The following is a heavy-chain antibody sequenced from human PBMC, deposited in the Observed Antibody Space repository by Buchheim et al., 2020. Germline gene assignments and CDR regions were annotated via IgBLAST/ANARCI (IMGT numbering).Heavy chain of an antibody. CDR3: ARMWEPGENWFDP. V-gene: IGHV1-3*01. Sequence: QVQLVQSGAEVKKPGASVKVSCKASGYTFTSYAMHWVRQAPGQRLEWMGWINAGNGNTNYSQKFQGRVTITRDTSTSTAYMELSSLRSEDTGVNYCARMWEPGENWFDPWGQGT. D-gene: IGHD1-26*01. J-gene: IGHJ5*02. CDR1: GYTFTSYA. CDR2: INAGNGNT.